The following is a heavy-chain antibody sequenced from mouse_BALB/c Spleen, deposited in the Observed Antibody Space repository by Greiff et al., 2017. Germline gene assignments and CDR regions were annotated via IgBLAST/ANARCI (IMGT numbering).Heavy chain of an antibody. Sequence: EVMLVESGGGLVQPGGSLKLSCAASGFTFSSYTMSWVRQTPEKRLEWVAYISNGGGSTYYPDTVKGRFTISRDNAKNTLYLQMSSLKSEDTAMYYCARHAGTDYAMDYWGQGTSVTVSS. CDR3: ARHAGTDYAMDY. J-gene: IGHJ4*01. CDR2: ISNGGGST. CDR1: GFTFSSYT. V-gene: IGHV5-12-2*01. D-gene: IGHD4-1*01.